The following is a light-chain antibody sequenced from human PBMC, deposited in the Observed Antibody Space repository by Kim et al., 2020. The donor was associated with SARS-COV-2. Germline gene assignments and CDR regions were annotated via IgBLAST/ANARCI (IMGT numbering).Light chain of an antibody. J-gene: IGKJ1*01. CDR1: QTISTY. V-gene: IGKV1-27*01. CDR3: QKYNTDPWT. Sequence: DIQMTQSPSSLSASVGDRVTLTCRASQTISTYLAWYQQTPGKVPQLLIYGASTLQSGVPSRFSGSGSGTEFTLSISSLKPEDVATYYCQKYNTDPWTFGAGTKVDIK. CDR2: GAS.